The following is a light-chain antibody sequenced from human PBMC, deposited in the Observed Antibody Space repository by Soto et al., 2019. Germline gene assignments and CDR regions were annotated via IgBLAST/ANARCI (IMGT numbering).Light chain of an antibody. J-gene: IGKJ1*01. CDR2: KAS. Sequence: DIQMTQSPSTLSASVGDRVTITCRASQSISSWLAWYQQKPGKTPKLLIYKASSLESGVPSRFSGSGSGTEFTLTISNVQPDDFATYYRQQYSSYSRSFGQGTKVEI. V-gene: IGKV1-5*03. CDR1: QSISSW. CDR3: QQYSSYSRS.